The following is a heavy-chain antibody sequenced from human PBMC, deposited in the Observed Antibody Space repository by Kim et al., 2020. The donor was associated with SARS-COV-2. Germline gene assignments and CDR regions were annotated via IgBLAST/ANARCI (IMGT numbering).Heavy chain of an antibody. D-gene: IGHD6-13*01. J-gene: IGHJ4*02. CDR2: IDHSDSYT. Sequence: GESLKISCKGSGYSFTSYWISWVRQMPGKGLEWMWRIDHSDSYTNYSPSFQGHVTISADKSISTAYLQWSSLKASDTAMYYCARHVRTAAGYVFDYWGQGTLVTVSS. V-gene: IGHV5-10-1*01. CDR3: ARHVRTAAGYVFDY. CDR1: GYSFTSYW.